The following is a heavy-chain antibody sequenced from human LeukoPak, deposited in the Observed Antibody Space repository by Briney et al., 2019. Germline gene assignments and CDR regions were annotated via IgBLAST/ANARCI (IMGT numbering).Heavy chain of an antibody. Sequence: SETLSLTCTDSAVYISGYYWSWIRQAPGKGLEWIGYIYYSGSTNYNPSLKSRVTISVDTSKNQFSLKLSSVTAADTAVYYCARETYYYDSSGYYGWFDPWGQGTLVTVSS. D-gene: IGHD3-22*01. CDR3: ARETYYYDSSGYYGWFDP. J-gene: IGHJ5*02. V-gene: IGHV4-59*01. CDR1: AVYISGYY. CDR2: IYYSGST.